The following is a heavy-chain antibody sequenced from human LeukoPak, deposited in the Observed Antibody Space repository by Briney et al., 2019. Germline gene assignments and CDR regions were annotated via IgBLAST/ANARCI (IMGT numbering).Heavy chain of an antibody. CDR1: GFTFSSYW. CDR2: IASDGSST. Sequence: PGGSLRLSCAASGFTFSSYWMNWVRQAPGKGLVWVSRIASDGSSTTYADSVKGRLSISRDNAKNTLYLQMNSLRAEDTAVYYCAKGGKWDVTPFDYWGQGTLVTVSS. D-gene: IGHD1-26*01. CDR3: AKGGKWDVTPFDY. V-gene: IGHV3-74*01. J-gene: IGHJ4*02.